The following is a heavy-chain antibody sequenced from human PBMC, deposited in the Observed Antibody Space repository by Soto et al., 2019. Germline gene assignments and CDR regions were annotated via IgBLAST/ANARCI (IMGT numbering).Heavy chain of an antibody. CDR3: AKGPIVGYFDY. CDR2: ISWNSGSI. CDR1: GFTFDDYA. V-gene: IGHV3-9*01. J-gene: IGHJ4*02. D-gene: IGHD1-26*01. Sequence: EVQLVESGGGLVQPGRSLRLSCAASGFTFDDYAMHWVRQAPGKGLEWVSGISWNSGSIGYADSVKGRFTISRDNAKKSLYLQMNGLRAEDTALYYCAKGPIVGYFDYWGQGTLVTVSS.